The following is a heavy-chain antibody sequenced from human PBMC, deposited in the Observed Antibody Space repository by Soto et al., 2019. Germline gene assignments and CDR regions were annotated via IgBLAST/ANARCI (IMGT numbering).Heavy chain of an antibody. V-gene: IGHV4-59*03. CDR2: IYHSGST. CDR1: TGTISSYY. Sequence: PXXTLSLPFTLSTGTISSYYGAWIWQPPGKGLEWIGYIYHSGSTKYNLSFKSRVTISVDTSKNQFSLMVTSVTAADTAVYFCAGYSSGWYRFEYWGQRTLVTVSS. J-gene: IGHJ4*02. CDR3: AGYSSGWYRFEY. D-gene: IGHD6-19*01.